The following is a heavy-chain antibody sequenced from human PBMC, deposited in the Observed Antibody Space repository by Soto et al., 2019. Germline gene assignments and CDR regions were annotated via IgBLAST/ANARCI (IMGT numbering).Heavy chain of an antibody. Sequence: QVQLVQSGAEVEKPGASVKVSCKTSGYFFTSPYIHWVRLAPGRGLDWMGRINPNNGDTNSPQKFQGRVTMTSDTSISTAYMEMSGLRSDDTALYYCAREVTYGGGSFSLGLWGQGTLVTVSS. CDR1: GYFFTSPY. V-gene: IGHV1-2*06. J-gene: IGHJ4*02. CDR2: INPNNGDT. CDR3: AREVTYGGGSFSLGL. D-gene: IGHD3-10*01.